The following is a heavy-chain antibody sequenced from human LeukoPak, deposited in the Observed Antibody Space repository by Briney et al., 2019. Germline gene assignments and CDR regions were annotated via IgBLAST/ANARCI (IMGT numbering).Heavy chain of an antibody. CDR1: GGSIIGHW. CDR3: ARPNTADASIDF. V-gene: IGHV4-59*08. Sequence: SETLSLTCSVSGGSIIGHWWSWIRQPPGKGLEWIGDVFCSGSNNYNPSLKSRLTTSLDTSKNQFSLNLRSVTATDTAMYYCARPNTADASIDFWGQGTLVTASS. J-gene: IGHJ4*02. D-gene: IGHD4-17*01. CDR2: VFCSGSN.